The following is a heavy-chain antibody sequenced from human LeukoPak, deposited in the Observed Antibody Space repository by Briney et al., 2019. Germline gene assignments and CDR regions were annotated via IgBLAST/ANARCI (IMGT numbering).Heavy chain of an antibody. CDR3: AKGGGKGPYYDFWSGYLDY. Sequence: GGSLRLSCAASGFTFSRYNMNWVRQAPGKGLQWVSSISGSGTHTYYADSVQGRFTISRDDAKSSLYLHMNSLSAEDTAVYYCAKGGGKGPYYDFWSGYLDYWGQGTLVTVSS. CDR1: GFTFSRYN. CDR2: ISGSGTHT. J-gene: IGHJ4*02. D-gene: IGHD3-3*01. V-gene: IGHV3-21*01.